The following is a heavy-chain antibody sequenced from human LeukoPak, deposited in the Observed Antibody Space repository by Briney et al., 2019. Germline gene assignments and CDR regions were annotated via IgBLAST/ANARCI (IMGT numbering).Heavy chain of an antibody. J-gene: IGHJ4*02. CDR3: ARGIEASSGWYVIDY. V-gene: IGHV1-3*01. D-gene: IGHD6-19*01. Sequence: GASVKVSCKASGYTFTSYGISWVRQAPGQRLEWMGWINAGNGNTKYSQKIQGRVTITRDTSASTAYMEVSSLRSEDTAVYYCARGIEASSGWYVIDYWGQGTLVTVSS. CDR1: GYTFTSYG. CDR2: INAGNGNT.